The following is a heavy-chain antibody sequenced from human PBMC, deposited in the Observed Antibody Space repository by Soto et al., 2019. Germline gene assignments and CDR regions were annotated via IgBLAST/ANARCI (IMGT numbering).Heavy chain of an antibody. V-gene: IGHV1-2*04. CDR3: ARDEMVYGGFPVYYMDV. J-gene: IGHJ6*03. CDR2: INPNSGGT. Sequence: QVQLVQSGAEVKKPGASVKVSCKASGYTFTGYYMHWVRQAPGQGLEWMGWINPNSGGTNYPQQFKGWVTMTRETCISTAYMELSRLRSDDTAVYYCARDEMVYGGFPVYYMDVWGKGTTVTVSS. D-gene: IGHD2-8*01. CDR1: GYTFTGYY.